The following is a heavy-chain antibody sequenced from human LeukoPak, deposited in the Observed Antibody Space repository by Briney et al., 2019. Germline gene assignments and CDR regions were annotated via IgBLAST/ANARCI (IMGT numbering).Heavy chain of an antibody. Sequence: GGSLRLSCAASGFTFSSYAMSWVRQAPGKGLEWVANIKQDGSEKYYVDSVKGRFTISRDNAKNSLYLQMNSLRAEDTAVYYCAELRISYWGQGTLVTVSS. CDR2: IKQDGSEK. CDR3: AELRISY. CDR1: GFTFSSYA. D-gene: IGHD1-7*01. V-gene: IGHV3-7*01. J-gene: IGHJ4*02.